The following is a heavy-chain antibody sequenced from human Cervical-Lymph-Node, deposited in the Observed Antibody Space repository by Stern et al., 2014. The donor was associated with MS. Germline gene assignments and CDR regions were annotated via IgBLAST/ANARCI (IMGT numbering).Heavy chain of an antibody. D-gene: IGHD3-9*01. CDR3: ARGILTGYYYFDY. Sequence: QLQLQESGPGLVKPSQTLSLTCTVSGGSISSGSYYWSWIRQPAGKGLEWIGRIYTSGSTNSNPSLKSRVTISVDTSQNQFSLKLSSVTAADTAVYYCARGILTGYYYFDYWGQGTLVTVSS. CDR2: IYTSGST. CDR1: GGSISSGSYY. V-gene: IGHV4-61*02. J-gene: IGHJ4*02.